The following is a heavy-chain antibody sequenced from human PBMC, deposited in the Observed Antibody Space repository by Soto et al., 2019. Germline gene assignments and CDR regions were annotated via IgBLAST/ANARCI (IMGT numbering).Heavy chain of an antibody. CDR2: IKSKTDGGTT. Sequence: SVSNAWMNWVRQAPGMGLEWVGRIKSKTDGGTTDYAAPVKGRFTISRDDSKNTLYLQMNSLKTEDTAVYYCTTEALAAAGWYYWGQGTLVTVSS. J-gene: IGHJ4*02. V-gene: IGHV3-15*07. D-gene: IGHD6-13*01. CDR1: SVSNAW. CDR3: TTEALAAAGWYY.